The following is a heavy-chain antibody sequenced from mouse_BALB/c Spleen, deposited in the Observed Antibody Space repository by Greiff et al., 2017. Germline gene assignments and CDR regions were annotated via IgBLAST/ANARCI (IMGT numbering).Heavy chain of an antibody. CDR2: IWSGGST. V-gene: IGHV2-2*02. J-gene: IGHJ2*01. CDR3: ARNKRRDERLYYFDY. CDR1: GFSLTSYG. Sequence: QVHVKQSGPGLVQPSQSLSITCTVSGFSLTSYGVHWVRQSPGKGLEWLGVIWSGGSTDYNAAFISRLSISKDNSKSQVFFKMNSLQANDTAIYYCARNKRRDERLYYFDYWGQGTTLTVSS.